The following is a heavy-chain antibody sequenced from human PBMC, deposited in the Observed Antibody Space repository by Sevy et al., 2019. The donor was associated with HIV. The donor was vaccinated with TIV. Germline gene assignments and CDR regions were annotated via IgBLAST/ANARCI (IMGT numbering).Heavy chain of an antibody. Sequence: GGSLRLSCAGSGFTFSSYAMNWVRQAPGKGLEWVSAISGNCGSTFYADSVKDRFSISRDNSKNTLYLQMNSLRAEDTAIYYCAKDLLIVVGEGMDVWGQGTTVTVSS. D-gene: IGHD2-2*01. V-gene: IGHV3-23*01. CDR3: AKDLLIVVGEGMDV. J-gene: IGHJ6*02. CDR1: GFTFSSYA. CDR2: ISGNCGST.